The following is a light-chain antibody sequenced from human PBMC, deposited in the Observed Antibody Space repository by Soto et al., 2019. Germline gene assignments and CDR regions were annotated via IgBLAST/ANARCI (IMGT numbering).Light chain of an antibody. Sequence: QSALTQPASVSGSPGQSITISCTGTSSDVGAYNYVSWYQQHPGKAPKLMIYDVNIRPSGVSNRFSGSKSGNTASLTISGLQAEGEADYYCNSWTTSTTMKFGGGTKLTVL. CDR3: NSWTTSTTMK. CDR1: SSDVGAYNY. J-gene: IGLJ2*01. V-gene: IGLV2-14*01. CDR2: DVN.